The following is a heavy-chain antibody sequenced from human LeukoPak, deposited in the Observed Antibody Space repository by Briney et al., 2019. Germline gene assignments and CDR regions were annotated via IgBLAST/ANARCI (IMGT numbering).Heavy chain of an antibody. CDR3: AKDLLFTTFGSDS. CDR1: GFTFSTYA. V-gene: IGHV3-23*01. D-gene: IGHD2-21*02. CDR2: FSGAGCSA. Sequence: GGSLRLSCAASGFTFSTYAMSWVRQAPGKGLEWVSAFSGAGCSAYYADSVKRRFTVSRDNSKHTLYLPMNSRIAEDTALYYCAKDLLFTTFGSDSWGQGTLVTVSS. J-gene: IGHJ4*02.